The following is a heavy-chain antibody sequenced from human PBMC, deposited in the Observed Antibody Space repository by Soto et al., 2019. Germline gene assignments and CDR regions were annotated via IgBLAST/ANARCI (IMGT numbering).Heavy chain of an antibody. CDR2: IYYSGST. CDR1: GGSISSYY. J-gene: IGHJ4*02. Sequence: SETLSLTCTVSGGSISSYYWSWIRQPPGKGLEWIGYIYYSGSTYYNPSLKSRVTISVDTSKNQFSLKLSSVTAADTAVYYCARARITMIVGPFDYWGQGTLVTVSS. V-gene: IGHV4-30-4*01. D-gene: IGHD3-22*01. CDR3: ARARITMIVGPFDY.